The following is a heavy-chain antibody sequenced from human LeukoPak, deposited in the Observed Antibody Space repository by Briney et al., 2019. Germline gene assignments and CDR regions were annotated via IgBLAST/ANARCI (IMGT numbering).Heavy chain of an antibody. J-gene: IGHJ2*01. Sequence: GGSLRLSCAASGFTLSDHYIDWVRQAPGKGLEWVGRSRNEANAYTTDYAASVKGRFTISRDDSKNSLYLQMNSLKTEDTAVYYCARVNGVYWYFDLWGRGTLVTASS. CDR1: GFTLSDHY. D-gene: IGHD3-10*01. V-gene: IGHV3-72*01. CDR2: SRNEANAYTT. CDR3: ARVNGVYWYFDL.